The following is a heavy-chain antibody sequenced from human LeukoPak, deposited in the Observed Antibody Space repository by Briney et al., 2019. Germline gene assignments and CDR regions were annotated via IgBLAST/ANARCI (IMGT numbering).Heavy chain of an antibody. Sequence: SETLSLTCGVYGGSFSGYYWNWIRQPPGKGLEWIGEINHSGITNYNPSLKSRVTISVDTSKNQFSLKLSSVTAADTAVYYCARVLGGSSWYDGVDAFDIWGQGTMVTVSS. CDR2: INHSGIT. D-gene: IGHD6-13*01. CDR3: ARVLGGSSWYDGVDAFDI. CDR1: GGSFSGYY. J-gene: IGHJ3*02. V-gene: IGHV4-34*01.